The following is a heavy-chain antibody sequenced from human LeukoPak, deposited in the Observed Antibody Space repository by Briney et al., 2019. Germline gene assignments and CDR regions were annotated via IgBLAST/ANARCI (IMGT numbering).Heavy chain of an antibody. CDR3: ARDLGNYYDSSGLDY. CDR2: ISPSSSTI. D-gene: IGHD3-22*01. J-gene: IGHJ4*02. Sequence: GGSLRLCCAASGFTFSSYSMNWVRQAPGKGLEWVSYISPSSSTIYYADSVKGRFTISRDNAKNSLSLQMNSLRAEDTAVYYCARDLGNYYDSSGLDYWGQGTLVTVSS. V-gene: IGHV3-48*04. CDR1: GFTFSSYS.